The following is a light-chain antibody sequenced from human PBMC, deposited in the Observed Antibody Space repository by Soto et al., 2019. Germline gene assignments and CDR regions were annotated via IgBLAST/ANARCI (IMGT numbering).Light chain of an antibody. J-gene: IGKJ4*01. V-gene: IGKV1-12*01. CDR2: AAS. CDR3: QQADSFPLT. Sequence: DIQMTQSPSSVSASVGDRVTITCRASQGISSWLAWYQHKPGKAPNLPIYAASILQSGVPSRFSGSGSGTDFTLTISNLQPEDFATYYCQQADSFPLTLGGGTKVEIK. CDR1: QGISSW.